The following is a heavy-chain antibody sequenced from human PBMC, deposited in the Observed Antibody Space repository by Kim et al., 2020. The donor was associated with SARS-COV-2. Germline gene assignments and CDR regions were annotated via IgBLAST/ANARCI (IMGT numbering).Heavy chain of an antibody. CDR1: GFTFSSYD. Sequence: GGSLRLSCAASGFTFSSYDMSWVRQAPGKGLEWVSLISGSSDTTYYADSVKGRFTISRDNSKKTLYLQMNSLRAEDTAVYYCATRVNYYFDYWGQGTLVTVSS. CDR3: ATRVNYYFDY. V-gene: IGHV3-23*01. CDR2: ISGSSDTT. D-gene: IGHD1-1*01. J-gene: IGHJ4*02.